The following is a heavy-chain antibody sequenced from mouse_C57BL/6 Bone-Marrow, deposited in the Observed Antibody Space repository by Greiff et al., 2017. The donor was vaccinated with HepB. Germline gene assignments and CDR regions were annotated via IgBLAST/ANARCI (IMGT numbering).Heavy chain of an antibody. V-gene: IGHV5-9-1*02. CDR1: GSTFSSYA. J-gene: IGHJ1*03. Sequence: EVMLVESGEGLVKPGGSLKLSCAASGSTFSSYAMSWVRQTPEKRLEWVAYISSGGDYIYYADTVKGRFTISRDNARNTLYLQMSSLKSEDTAMYYCTRSTYYGSSLWYFDVWGTGTTVTVSS. CDR3: TRSTYYGSSLWYFDV. D-gene: IGHD1-1*01. CDR2: ISSGGDYI.